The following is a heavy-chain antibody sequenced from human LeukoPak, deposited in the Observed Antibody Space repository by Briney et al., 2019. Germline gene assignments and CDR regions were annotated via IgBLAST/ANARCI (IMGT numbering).Heavy chain of an antibody. CDR1: GFAFSSYW. CDR3: ARGSYYYDSSGYCIFDY. J-gene: IGHJ4*02. Sequence: GGSLRLSCAASGFAFSSYWMSWVRQAPGKGLEWVANIKQDGSEKYYVDSVKGRFTISRDNAKNSLYLQMNSLRAEDTAVYYCARGSYYYDSSGYCIFDYWGQGTLVTVSS. D-gene: IGHD3-22*01. CDR2: IKQDGSEK. V-gene: IGHV3-7*01.